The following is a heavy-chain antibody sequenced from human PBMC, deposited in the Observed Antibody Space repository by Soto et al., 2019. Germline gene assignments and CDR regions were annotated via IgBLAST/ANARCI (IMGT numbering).Heavy chain of an antibody. CDR3: AKDSWAIFGVPAGEYYAMDV. J-gene: IGHJ6*02. D-gene: IGHD3-3*01. CDR1: GFTFENYA. CDR2: ISGSGGTT. Sequence: GGFLRLSCVASGFTFENYAMSWVRQAPGKGLEWVSAISGSGGTTYYSDSVKGRFTISRDNSKNTVYLQMNDLRVEDAAEYFCAKDSWAIFGVPAGEYYAMDVWGQGTTVTAP. V-gene: IGHV3-23*01.